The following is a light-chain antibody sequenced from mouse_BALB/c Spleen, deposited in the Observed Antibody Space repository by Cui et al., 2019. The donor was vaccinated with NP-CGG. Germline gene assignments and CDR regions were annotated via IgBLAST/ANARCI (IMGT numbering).Light chain of an antibody. V-gene: IGKV4-92*01. J-gene: IGKJ5*01. Sequence: EMVRSQSQVSITASRGEKGTIPFRASASRSSNYLHWYQQKPGSSPKFLIYLTSILASGVLDSFSGSGSENSYTLTISCMQDEVASTYYCQQGSSSPLTFGAGTKLELK. CDR2: LTS. CDR3: QQGSSSPLT. CDR1: ASRSSNY.